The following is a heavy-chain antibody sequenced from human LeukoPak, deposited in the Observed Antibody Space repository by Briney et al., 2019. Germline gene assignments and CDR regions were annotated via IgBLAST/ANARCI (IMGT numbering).Heavy chain of an antibody. CDR1: GFTFSSYA. V-gene: IGHV3-30*04. Sequence: GGSLRLSCAASGFTFSSYAMHWVRQAPGKGLEWGAVISYDGSNKYYADSVKGRFTISRDNTKNTLYLQMNSLRAEDTAVYYCAREMSGIVGATRSDAFDIWGQGTMVTVSS. CDR2: ISYDGSNK. J-gene: IGHJ3*02. CDR3: AREMSGIVGATRSDAFDI. D-gene: IGHD1-26*01.